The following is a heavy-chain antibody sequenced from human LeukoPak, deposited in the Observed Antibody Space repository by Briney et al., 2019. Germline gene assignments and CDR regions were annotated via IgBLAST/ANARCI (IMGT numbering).Heavy chain of an antibody. D-gene: IGHD3-3*01. Sequence: PGGSLRLSCAASGFTFSSYSMNWVRQAPGKGLEWVSYISSSSSTIYYADSVKGRFTISRDNAKNSLYLQMNSLRAEDTAVYYCARDYDFWSGYYDPAFYFDYWGQGTLVTVSS. J-gene: IGHJ4*02. V-gene: IGHV3-48*01. CDR1: GFTFSSYS. CDR2: ISSSSSTI. CDR3: ARDYDFWSGYYDPAFYFDY.